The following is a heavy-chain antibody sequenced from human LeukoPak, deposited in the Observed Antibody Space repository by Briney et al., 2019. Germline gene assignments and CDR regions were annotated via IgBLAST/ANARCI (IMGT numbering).Heavy chain of an antibody. Sequence: SETLSLTCTVSGGSISGYYWSWIRQPPGKGLEWIGYIYHSGSTNYNPSTNYNPSLKSRVTISIDTSKNQFSLKLSSVTAADTAVYYCASLYYFDRSRGWNYWGQGTLVTVSS. V-gene: IGHV4-59*08. CDR1: GGSISGYY. D-gene: IGHD3-22*01. J-gene: IGHJ4*02. CDR2: IYHSGST. CDR3: ASLYYFDRSRGWNY.